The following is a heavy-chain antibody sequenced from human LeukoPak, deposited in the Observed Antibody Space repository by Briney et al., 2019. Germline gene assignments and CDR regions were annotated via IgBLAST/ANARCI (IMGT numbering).Heavy chain of an antibody. CDR2: IKTDGRST. CDR3: ARGRIGGWTDY. D-gene: IGHD6-19*01. J-gene: IGHJ4*02. Sequence: GGSLRLSCAASGFTFSDYWMHWVRQAPGKRLVWVSRIKTDGRSTNYADSVKGRFTISRDNAKNTLYLQMNSLRAEDTAVYYCARGRIGGWTDYWGQGTLVTVSS. V-gene: IGHV3-74*01. CDR1: GFTFSDYW.